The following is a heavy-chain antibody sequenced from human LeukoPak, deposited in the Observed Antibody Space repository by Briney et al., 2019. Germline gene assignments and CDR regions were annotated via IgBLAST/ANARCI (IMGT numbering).Heavy chain of an antibody. D-gene: IGHD1-26*01. V-gene: IGHV1-69*13. CDR3: ARVSGSNDALDI. J-gene: IGHJ3*02. CDR2: IIPIFGTA. Sequence: ASVKVSCKVSGYTLTQLCMHWVRQAPGQGLEWMGGIIPIFGTANYAQKFQGRVTITADESTSTAYMELSSLRSEDTAVYYCARVSGSNDALDIWGQGTMVTVSS. CDR1: GYTLTQLC.